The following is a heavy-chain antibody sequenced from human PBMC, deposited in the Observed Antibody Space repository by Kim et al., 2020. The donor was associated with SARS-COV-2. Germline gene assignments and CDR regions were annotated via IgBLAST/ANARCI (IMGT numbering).Heavy chain of an antibody. Sequence: SETLSLTCTVSGGSISSYYWSWIRQPPGKGLEWIGYIYYSGSTNYNPSLKSRVTISVDTSKNQFSLKLSSVTAADTAVYYCARDASGTGAFDIWGQGTMVTVSS. V-gene: IGHV4-59*01. CDR1: GGSISSYY. D-gene: IGHD1-1*01. CDR3: ARDASGTGAFDI. J-gene: IGHJ3*02. CDR2: IYYSGST.